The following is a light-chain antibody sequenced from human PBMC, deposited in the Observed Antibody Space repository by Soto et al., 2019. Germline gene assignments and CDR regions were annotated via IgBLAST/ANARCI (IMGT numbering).Light chain of an antibody. V-gene: IGLV2-8*01. CDR3: TSYAGSNNLV. CDR1: SSDIGGYNY. J-gene: IGLJ3*02. Sequence: QSVLTQPPSASGSPGQSVTISCTGTSSDIGGYNYVSWYQQHPGKAPKLTIYEVSKRPSGVPDRFSGSKSGNTASLTVSGLQAEDEADYYCTSYAGSNNLVFAGGTKVTV. CDR2: EVS.